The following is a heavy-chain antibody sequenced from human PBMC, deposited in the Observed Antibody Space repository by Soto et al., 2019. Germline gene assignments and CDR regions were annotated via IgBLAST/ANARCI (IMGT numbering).Heavy chain of an antibody. V-gene: IGHV6-1*01. J-gene: IGHJ5*02. CDR2: TYYRSNWYN. CDR3: AREHSSPRGFDP. D-gene: IGHD6-19*01. CDR1: GDSVSSNSAP. Sequence: PSQTLSLTCAISGDSVSSNSAPWNWIRQSPSRGLEWLGRTYYRSNWYNDYAVSVKSRITINTDTSKNQFSLQLNSVTPEDTAVYYCAREHSSPRGFDPWGQGTQVTVSS.